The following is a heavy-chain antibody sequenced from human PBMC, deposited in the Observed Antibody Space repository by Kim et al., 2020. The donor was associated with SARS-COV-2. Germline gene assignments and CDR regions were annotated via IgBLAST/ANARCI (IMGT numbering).Heavy chain of an antibody. J-gene: IGHJ4*02. Sequence: YAQKFQGRVTITADKSTSTAYMELSSLRSEDTAVYYCARDLAYGSGEIDYWGQGTLVTVSS. CDR3: ARDLAYGSGEIDY. D-gene: IGHD3-10*01. V-gene: IGHV1-69*04.